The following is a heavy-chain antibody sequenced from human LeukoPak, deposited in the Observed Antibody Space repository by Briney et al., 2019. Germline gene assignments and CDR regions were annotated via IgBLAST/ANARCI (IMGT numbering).Heavy chain of an antibody. D-gene: IGHD6-19*01. Sequence: PGGSLRLSCAASGFTFSSYAMSWVRQAPGKGLEWVSAVSGSGGSTYYADSVKGRFTISRDNSKNTVYLQMNSLRAEDTAVYYCAKDRIAVAATSFGYWGQGTLVTVSS. CDR2: VSGSGGST. CDR3: AKDRIAVAATSFGY. J-gene: IGHJ4*02. V-gene: IGHV3-23*01. CDR1: GFTFSSYA.